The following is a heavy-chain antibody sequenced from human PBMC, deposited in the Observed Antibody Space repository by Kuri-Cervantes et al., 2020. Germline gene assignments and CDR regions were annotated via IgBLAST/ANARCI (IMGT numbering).Heavy chain of an antibody. D-gene: IGHD2-2*01. CDR3: ARESDVVPAAILNYYYYYGMDV. V-gene: IGHV3-21*01. Sequence: LSLTCAASGFTFSSYSMNWVRQAPGKGLEWVSSISSSSSYIYYADSVKGRFTISRDNAKNSLYLQMNSLRAEDTAVHYCARESDVVPAAILNYYYYYGMDVWGQGTTVTVSS. CDR2: ISSSSSYI. CDR1: GFTFSSYS. J-gene: IGHJ6*02.